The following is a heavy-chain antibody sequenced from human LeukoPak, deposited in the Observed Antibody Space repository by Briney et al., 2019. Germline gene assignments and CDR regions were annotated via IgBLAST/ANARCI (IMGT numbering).Heavy chain of an antibody. CDR3: SRRLLWFGDAGWSDP. CDR2: IYPGDSHP. V-gene: IGHV5-51*01. Sequence: GASLKISCKGAGSRFTSYWIGWVRQMPGKGREGMGIIYPGDSHPRSSPSFQGQLPISADNSISTAYLQWSSLKASDTAMYYCSRRLLWFGDAGWSDPGGQGTLVTVS. CDR1: GSRFTSYW. J-gene: IGHJ5*02. D-gene: IGHD3-10*01.